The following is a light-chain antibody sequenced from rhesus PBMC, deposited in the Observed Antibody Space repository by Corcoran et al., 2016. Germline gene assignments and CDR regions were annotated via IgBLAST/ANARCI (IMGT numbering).Light chain of an antibody. V-gene: IGLV2-23*01. CDR3: CSYAGNYTYI. CDR1: SSDIGGYNY. Sequence: QSAPTQPPSVSGSPGQSVTISCTGTSSDIGGYNYVSWYQQPPAKAPKLMIYGVSNRPSGVSDRFSGSKSGNTASLTISGLQAEDEADYYCCSYAGNYTYIFGVGTRLTVL. J-gene: IGLJ1*01. CDR2: GVS.